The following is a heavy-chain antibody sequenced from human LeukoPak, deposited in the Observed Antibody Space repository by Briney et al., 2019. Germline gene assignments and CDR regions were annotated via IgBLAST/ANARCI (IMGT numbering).Heavy chain of an antibody. Sequence: GGSLRLSCAASGFTFSDYYMSWIRQAPGKGLEWVSYISSSGSTIYYAASVKGRFIISRDTSKNTLYLQMNSLRVEDTAVYYCASWPGAWYGEDSWGQGTLVTVSS. J-gene: IGHJ4*02. CDR2: ISSSGSTI. CDR1: GFTFSDYY. D-gene: IGHD3-10*01. V-gene: IGHV3-11*01. CDR3: ASWPGAWYGEDS.